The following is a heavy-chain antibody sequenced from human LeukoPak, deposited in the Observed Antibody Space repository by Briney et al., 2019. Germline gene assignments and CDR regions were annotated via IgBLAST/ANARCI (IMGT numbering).Heavy chain of an antibody. D-gene: IGHD6-6*01. V-gene: IGHV4-4*09. CDR1: GDSISAHY. CDR2: ISAITGNT. CDR3: ARQTYSSSSGWVDP. J-gene: IGHJ5*02. Sequence: PLETLSLTCAVSGDSISAHYWSWVRQSPEKGLEWIGYISAITGNTNYNPSLKDRVTISVDKSTNHFSLSLTSVTAADTAVYYCARQTYSSSSGWVDPWGPGTLVTVSS.